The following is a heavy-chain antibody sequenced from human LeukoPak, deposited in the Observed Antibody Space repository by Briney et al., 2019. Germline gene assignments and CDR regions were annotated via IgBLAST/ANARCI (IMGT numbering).Heavy chain of an antibody. CDR2: IYTSGST. Sequence: SETLSLTCTVSGGSISSGSYYWSWIRQPAGKGLEWIGRIYTSGSTNYNPSLKSRVTISVDTSKNQFSLKLSSVTAADTAVYYCATSISDTITIFNYWGQGTLVTVSS. CDR3: ATSISDTITIFNY. CDR1: GGSISSGSYY. V-gene: IGHV4-61*02. J-gene: IGHJ4*02. D-gene: IGHD3-3*01.